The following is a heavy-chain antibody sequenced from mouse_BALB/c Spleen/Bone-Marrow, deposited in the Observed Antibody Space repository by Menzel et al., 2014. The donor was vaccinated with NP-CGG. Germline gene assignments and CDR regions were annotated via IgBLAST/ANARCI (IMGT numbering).Heavy chain of an antibody. CDR1: GFTFSSYT. D-gene: IGHD1-1*01. J-gene: IGHJ4*01. V-gene: IGHV5-12-2*01. Sequence: EVHLVESGGGLVQPGGSLKLSCAASGFTFSSYTMSWVRQTPEKRLEWVAYISNGGGSTYYPDTVKGRFTISRDNAKNPLYRQMSSLKSGDTAIYYCARHVFYGSRAIHYWGQGTSVPVSS. CDR2: ISNGGGST. CDR3: ARHVFYGSRAIHY.